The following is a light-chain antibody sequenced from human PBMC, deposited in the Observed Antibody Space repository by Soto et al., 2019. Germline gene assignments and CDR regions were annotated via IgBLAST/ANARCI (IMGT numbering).Light chain of an antibody. J-gene: IGLJ1*01. V-gene: IGLV3-1*01. CDR1: ELGDKY. CDR3: RAWDSSTAR. Sequence: SYELTQPPSVSVSPGQTASITCSGDELGDKYVCWYQQKPGQSPVLVIYEDNKRPSGIPERFSGSNSGNTATLTISETQTMDEADYYCRAWDSSTARFGTGTKLTVL. CDR2: EDN.